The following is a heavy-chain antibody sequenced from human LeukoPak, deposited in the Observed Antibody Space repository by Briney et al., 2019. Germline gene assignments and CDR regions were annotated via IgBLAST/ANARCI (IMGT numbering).Heavy chain of an antibody. V-gene: IGHV3-21*01. CDR2: ISSSSSYI. CDR3: ARDRGSWIQLWSTIDY. CDR1: GFTFSSYS. Sequence: GGSLRLSCAASGFTFSSYSMNWVRQAPGKGLEWVSSISSSSSYIYYADSVKGRFTISRDNAKNSLYLQMNSLRAEDTAVYYCARDRGSWIQLWSTIDYWGQGTLVTVSS. D-gene: IGHD5-18*01. J-gene: IGHJ4*02.